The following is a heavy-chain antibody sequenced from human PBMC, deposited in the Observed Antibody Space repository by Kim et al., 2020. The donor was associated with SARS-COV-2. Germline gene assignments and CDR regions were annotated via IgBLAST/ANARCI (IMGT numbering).Heavy chain of an antibody. D-gene: IGHD5-18*01. Sequence: YNPSLKSRVTISVDTSKNQFSLKLSSVTAADTAVYYCARVKGDTAMVMDYWGQGTLVTVSS. CDR3: ARVKGDTAMVMDY. V-gene: IGHV4-59*01. J-gene: IGHJ4*02.